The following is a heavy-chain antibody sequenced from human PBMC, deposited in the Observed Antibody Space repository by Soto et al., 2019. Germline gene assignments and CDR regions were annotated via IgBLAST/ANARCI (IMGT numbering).Heavy chain of an antibody. V-gene: IGHV4-39*02. CDR2: IYYSGST. CDR3: ATDPSAFWYDP. CDR1: GGSISSSSYF. Sequence: QLQLQESGPGLVKPSETLSLTCTVSGGSISSSSYFWGWIRQPPGKGLEWIGRIYYSGSTYYNPSLKSRATVSVHTPKNQFTLTLNSVTAEDTAVYYCATDPSAFWYDPSSQGTLVTVS. D-gene: IGHD1-26*01. J-gene: IGHJ5*02.